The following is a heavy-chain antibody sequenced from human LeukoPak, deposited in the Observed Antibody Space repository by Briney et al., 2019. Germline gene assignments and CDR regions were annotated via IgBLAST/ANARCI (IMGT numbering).Heavy chain of an antibody. CDR1: GFTFSSYA. Sequence: PGGSLRLSCAASGFTFSSYAMSWVRQAPGKGLEWVSSISSSSSYIYYADSVKGRFTISRDNAKNTLYLQMNSLRAEDTAMYYCARVYYYYYMDVWGKGTTVTVSS. CDR2: ISSSSSYI. CDR3: ARVYYYYYMDV. V-gene: IGHV3-21*01. J-gene: IGHJ6*03.